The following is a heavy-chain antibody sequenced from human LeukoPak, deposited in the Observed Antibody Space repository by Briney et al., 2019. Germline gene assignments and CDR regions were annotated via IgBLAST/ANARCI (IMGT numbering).Heavy chain of an antibody. V-gene: IGHV3-30*01. CDR1: GFPFSSYA. D-gene: IGHD3-10*01. CDR3: AREDSSYDGRFDY. Sequence: GESLRLSCAASGFPFSSYAMHWVRQAPGKGLDWVAVISYDGSNKYYADSVKGRFTISRDNPKNTLYLQMNSLRAEDTAVYYCAREDSSYDGRFDYWGQGTLVTVSS. CDR2: ISYDGSNK. J-gene: IGHJ4*02.